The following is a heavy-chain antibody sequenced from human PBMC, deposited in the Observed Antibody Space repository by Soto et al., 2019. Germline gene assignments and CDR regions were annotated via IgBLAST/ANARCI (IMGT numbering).Heavy chain of an antibody. J-gene: IGHJ4*02. V-gene: IGHV3-7*01. CDR3: ARGAH. CDR2: IKQDGSDQ. Sequence: GGALRLSCAASGFTFSSYAMHWVRQAPGKGQEFVASIKQDGSDQYFVDSVRGRFTISRDNRDSSLYLQLNSLRDEDTAVYYCARGAHWGQGTVVTVSS. CDR1: GFTFSSYA.